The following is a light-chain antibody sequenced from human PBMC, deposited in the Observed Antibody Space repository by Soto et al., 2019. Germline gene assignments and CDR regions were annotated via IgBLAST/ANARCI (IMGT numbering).Light chain of an antibody. V-gene: IGLV2-14*01. CDR3: SSYTSTNTVV. CDR1: SNDVGGFNY. Sequence: QSVLTQPASVSGSPGQAITISCTGSSNDVGGFNYVSWYQQHPGKAPKLMIYEVRHRPSGVSSRFSGSKSGNTASLTISGLQAEDEADYYCSSYTSTNTVVFGGGTKVTVL. CDR2: EVR. J-gene: IGLJ3*02.